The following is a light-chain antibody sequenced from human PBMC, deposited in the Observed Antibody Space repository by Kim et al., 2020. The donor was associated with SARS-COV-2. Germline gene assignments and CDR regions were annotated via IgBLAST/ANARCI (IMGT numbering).Light chain of an antibody. Sequence: QRVTISCSESSSNIGSNYVYWYQQLPGTAPKLLIYRNNQRPSGVPDRFSGSKSGTSASLAISGLRSEDEADYYCAAWDDSLSGQVVFGGGTQLTVL. CDR3: AAWDDSLSGQVV. V-gene: IGLV1-47*01. CDR2: RNN. CDR1: SSNIGSNY. J-gene: IGLJ2*01.